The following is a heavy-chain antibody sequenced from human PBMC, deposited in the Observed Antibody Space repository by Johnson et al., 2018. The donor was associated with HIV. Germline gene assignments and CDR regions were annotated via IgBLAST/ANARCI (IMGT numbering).Heavy chain of an antibody. D-gene: IGHD3-3*01. V-gene: IGHV3-7*03. CDR1: GFTFSSYW. Sequence: MQLVESGGGLVKPGGSLRLSCAASGFTFSSYWMSWVRQAPGKGLEWVANIKQDGSEKYYVDSVKGRFTISRDNAKNSLYLKMNSRRAEDTAVYYCARDRYYDFWSGYRTFDIWGQGTMVTVSS. CDR2: IKQDGSEK. CDR3: ARDRYYDFWSGYRTFDI. J-gene: IGHJ3*02.